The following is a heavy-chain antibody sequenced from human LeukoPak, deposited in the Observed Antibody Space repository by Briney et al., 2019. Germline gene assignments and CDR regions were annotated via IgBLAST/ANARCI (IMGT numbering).Heavy chain of an antibody. CDR2: IHHSGST. J-gene: IGHJ1*01. D-gene: IGHD6-13*01. V-gene: IGHV4-38-2*02. CDR3: ARVAAGIGFFQH. CDR1: GYSISSGYY. Sequence: SETLSFTCIVSGYSISSGYYWGWIRQPPGKGLEWIGNIHHSGSTYYNPSLMSRVTISVDTSKNQLSLKLNSVTAADTAVYYCARVAAGIGFFQHWGQGTLVTVSS.